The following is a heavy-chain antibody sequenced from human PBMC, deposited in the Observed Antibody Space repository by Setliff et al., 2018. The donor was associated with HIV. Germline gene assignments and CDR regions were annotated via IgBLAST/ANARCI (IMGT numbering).Heavy chain of an antibody. V-gene: IGHV3-7*01. CDR1: GFTFNGYA. CDR3: TRKLAPGHGMDV. CDR2: INQDGSEK. D-gene: IGHD3-3*02. J-gene: IGHJ6*02. Sequence: GGSLRLSCVGSGFTFNGYAMNWVRQAPGKGLEWVANINQDGSEKNYVDSVKGRFTISRDNAKNSLYLQMDSLRVEDTTVYYCTRKLAPGHGMDVWGQGTTVTVSS.